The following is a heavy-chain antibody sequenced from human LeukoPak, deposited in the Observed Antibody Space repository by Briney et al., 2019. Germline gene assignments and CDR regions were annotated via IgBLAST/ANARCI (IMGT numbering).Heavy chain of an antibody. V-gene: IGHV1-69*01. CDR3: ARGKGYYDSGSYYTPYYFDY. D-gene: IGHD3-10*01. CDR2: IIPIFGTA. J-gene: IGHJ4*02. CDR1: GGTFSSDA. Sequence: SVKVSCKASGGTFSSDAISWVRQAPGQGLEWRGGIIPIFGTANYAQKFQGRVTITADESTSTAYMELSSLRSGDTAVYYCARGKGYYDSGSYYTPYYFDYWGQGTLVTVSS.